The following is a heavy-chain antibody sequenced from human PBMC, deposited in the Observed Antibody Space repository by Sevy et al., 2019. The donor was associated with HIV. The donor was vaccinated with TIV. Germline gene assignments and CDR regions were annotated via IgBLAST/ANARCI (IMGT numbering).Heavy chain of an antibody. CDR3: ARGSTYYYDDSGYSTRGDAFDI. V-gene: IGHV3-53*01. D-gene: IGHD3-22*01. J-gene: IGHJ3*02. Sequence: GGSLRLSCAASGFTVSSNYMTWVRQAPGKGLEWVSVIYTGGSTYYAESVKGRFTISRDNSKNTGYLRMNSLRAEDTAVYDCARGSTYYYDDSGYSTRGDAFDIWGQGTMVTVSS. CDR1: GFTVSSNY. CDR2: IYTGGST.